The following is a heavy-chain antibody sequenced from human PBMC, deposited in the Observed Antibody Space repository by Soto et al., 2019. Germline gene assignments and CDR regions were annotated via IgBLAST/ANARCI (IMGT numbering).Heavy chain of an antibody. CDR3: ARIWGALAKIVCWFGP. CDR2: IYHTGST. J-gene: IGHJ5*02. D-gene: IGHD5-12*01. Sequence: QVQLQESGPGLVKPSGTLSLTCAVSNGSITNDNWWSWVRQSPGKGLEWIGDIYHTGSTNYNPSLKSRVIISIDKAKNNFSLRLSSVTAADTAVYYCARIWGALAKIVCWFGPWGQGTLVTVSS. CDR1: NGSITNDNW. V-gene: IGHV4-4*02.